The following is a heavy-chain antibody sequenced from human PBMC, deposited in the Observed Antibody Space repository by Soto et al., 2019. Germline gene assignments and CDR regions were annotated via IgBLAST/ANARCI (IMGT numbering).Heavy chain of an antibody. D-gene: IGHD2-2*01. V-gene: IGHV4-31*02. CDR1: SGSVTSGRFF. CDR2: IYYSGNT. CDR3: ARSLPGGTIFYMDV. Sequence: QVQLRESGPGVVEPSQTLSPNCHVSSGSVTSGRFFWSWVRQQPGKGLEWIGHIYYSGNTHYNPSLESRVAMSVDISQNQLSLTLTAVTPADSAVYYCARSLPGGTIFYMDVWGAGTTVTVSS. J-gene: IGHJ6*03.